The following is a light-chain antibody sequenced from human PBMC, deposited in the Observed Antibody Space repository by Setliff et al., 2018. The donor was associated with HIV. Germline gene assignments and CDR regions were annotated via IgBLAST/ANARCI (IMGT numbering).Light chain of an antibody. V-gene: IGLV2-14*03. CDR3: NSYAGSNIFV. CDR1: SSDVGGYDL. Sequence: QSVLTQPASVSGSPGQSITISCTGTSSDVGGYDLVSWYQQHPGQAPKLLIYDVTTRPSGVSSRFSGSKSDNAASLTISGLQAEDEADYYCNSYAGSNIFVFGKGTKV. CDR2: DVT. J-gene: IGLJ1*01.